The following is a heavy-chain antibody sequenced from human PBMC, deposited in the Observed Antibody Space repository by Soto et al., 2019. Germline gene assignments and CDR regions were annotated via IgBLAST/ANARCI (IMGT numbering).Heavy chain of an antibody. CDR3: ANTHDGDCYSCYYYGMDV. J-gene: IGHJ6*02. Sequence: PGGSLRLSCAASGFTFSSYWMHWVRQAPGKGLVWVSRVNSDGSSTSYADSVKGRFTISRDNSKNTLYLQMNSLRAEDTAVYYCANTHDGDCYSCYYYGMDVWGQGTTVTV. CDR2: VNSDGSST. V-gene: IGHV3-74*01. D-gene: IGHD2-21*02. CDR1: GFTFSSYW.